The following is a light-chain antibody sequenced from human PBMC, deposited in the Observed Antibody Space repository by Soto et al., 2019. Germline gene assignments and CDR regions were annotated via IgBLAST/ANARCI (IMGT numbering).Light chain of an antibody. CDR1: QGISSY. V-gene: IGKV1-8*01. CDR2: AAS. CDR3: QQYYSYPFT. J-gene: IGKJ3*01. Sequence: AIRMTQSPSSFSASTGDRVTITCRASQGISSYLAWYQQKPGKAPKLLIYAASTLQSGVPSRFSSSGSGTDFTLPISCLQSEDFATYYCQQYYSYPFTFGPGTKVDIK.